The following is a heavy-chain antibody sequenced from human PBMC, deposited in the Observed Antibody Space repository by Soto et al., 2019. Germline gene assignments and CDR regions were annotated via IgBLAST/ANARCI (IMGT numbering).Heavy chain of an antibody. CDR2: INAGNGNT. Sequence: GASVKVSCKASGYTFTIYAMHWVRQAPGQRLEWMGWINAGNGNTKYSQKFQGRVTITRDNAKNTLYLQMNSLRAEDTAVYYCARDGKMIIDYWGQGTLVTVSS. CDR3: ARDGKMIIDY. V-gene: IGHV1-3*01. D-gene: IGHD1-26*01. J-gene: IGHJ4*02. CDR1: GYTFTIYA.